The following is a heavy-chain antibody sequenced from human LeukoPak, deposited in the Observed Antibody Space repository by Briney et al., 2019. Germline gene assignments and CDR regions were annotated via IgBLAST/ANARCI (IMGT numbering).Heavy chain of an antibody. CDR2: ISSSSYI. CDR1: GFTFSSYS. J-gene: IGHJ3*02. V-gene: IGHV3-21*01. Sequence: GGSLRLSCAASGFTFSSYSMNWVRQAPGKGLEWVSSISSSSYIYYADSVKGRFTISRDNAKNSLYLQMNSLRAEDTAVYYCARGTIQTGHAFDIWGQGTMVIVSS. D-gene: IGHD1-1*01. CDR3: ARGTIQTGHAFDI.